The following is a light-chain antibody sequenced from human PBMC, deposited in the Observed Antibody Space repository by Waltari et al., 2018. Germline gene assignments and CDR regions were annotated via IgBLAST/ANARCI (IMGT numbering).Light chain of an antibody. CDR1: RTNIGAGYD. Sequence: QSVLTQPPSVSGPPGQSVTLSCTGNRTNIGAGYDVPWYHQVPGTAPKLPIFPNNMRPSGVPGRVSGSKAGTSASRAITGLQADGEGDYYCQAYDSVLSGALFGGGTKLTVL. V-gene: IGLV1-40*01. CDR2: PNN. J-gene: IGLJ2*01. CDR3: QAYDSVLSGAL.